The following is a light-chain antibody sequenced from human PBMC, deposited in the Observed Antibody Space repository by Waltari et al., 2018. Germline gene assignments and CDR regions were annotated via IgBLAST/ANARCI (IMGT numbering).Light chain of an antibody. J-gene: IGKJ1*01. Sequence: EIVMTQSPATLSVSPGERATLSCRASQSVSSNFAWYQQKPGQAPRLRIYGASTRATGIPARFSVSGSGTDFTLTISSLQSEDFAVYYCQQYNNWPPTFGQGTKVEIK. CDR1: QSVSSN. V-gene: IGKV3-15*01. CDR2: GAS. CDR3: QQYNNWPPT.